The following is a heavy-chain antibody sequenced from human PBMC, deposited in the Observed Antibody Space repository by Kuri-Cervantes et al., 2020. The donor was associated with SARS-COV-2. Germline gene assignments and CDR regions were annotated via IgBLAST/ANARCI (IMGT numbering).Heavy chain of an antibody. J-gene: IGHJ4*02. V-gene: IGHV3-23*01. CDR1: GFTFSSYA. Sequence: GESLKISCAASGFTFSSYAMSWVRQAPGKGLEWVSAISGSGGSTYYADSVKGRFTISRDNSKNTLYLQMNSLRAEDTAVYYCARDFLVGYDYWGQGTLVTVSS. D-gene: IGHD1-26*01. CDR3: ARDFLVGYDY. CDR2: ISGSGGST.